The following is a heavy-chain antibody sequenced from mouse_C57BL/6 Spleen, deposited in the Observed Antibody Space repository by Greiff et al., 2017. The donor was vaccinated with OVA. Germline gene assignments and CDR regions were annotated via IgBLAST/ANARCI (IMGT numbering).Heavy chain of an antibody. CDR2: IYPGDGDT. V-gene: IGHV1-82*01. Sequence: QVQLKESGPELVKPGASVKISCKASGYAFSSSWMNWVKQRPGKGLEWIGRIYPGDGDTNYNGKFKGKATLTADKSSSTAYMQLSSLTSEDSAVYFCARYDDGYYNYFDYWGQGTTLTVSS. D-gene: IGHD2-3*01. CDR1: GYAFSSSW. CDR3: ARYDDGYYNYFDY. J-gene: IGHJ2*01.